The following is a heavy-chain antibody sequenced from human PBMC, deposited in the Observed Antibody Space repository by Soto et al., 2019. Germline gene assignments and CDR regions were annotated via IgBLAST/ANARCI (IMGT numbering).Heavy chain of an antibody. CDR3: ARDRITTRGDAFDL. V-gene: IGHV1-69*02. Sequence: QVQLVQSGAEVRKPGSSVNVSCKAPGGTFSTYIISWVRQAPGQGLAWMGRIIPIPDITNYAQKFQGRVTITADRSTSTAYMELTSLKSEDTAVYYCARDRITTRGDAFDLWGQGTLVTVSS. CDR2: IIPIPDIT. CDR1: GGTFSTYI. D-gene: IGHD3-3*01. J-gene: IGHJ3*01.